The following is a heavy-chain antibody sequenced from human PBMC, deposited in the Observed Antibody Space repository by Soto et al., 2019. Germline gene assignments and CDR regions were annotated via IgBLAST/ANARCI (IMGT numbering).Heavy chain of an antibody. CDR3: ARAVLLWFGELYYFGY. J-gene: IGHJ4*02. CDR2: ISAYNGNT. CDR1: GYTFTSYD. V-gene: IGHV1-18*01. D-gene: IGHD3-10*01. Sequence: ASVKVSCKASGYTFTSYDINWVRQAPGQGLEWMGWISAYNGNTNYAQKLQGRVTMTTDTSTSTAYMELRSLRSDDTAVYYCARAVLLWFGELYYFGYWGQGTLVTVSS.